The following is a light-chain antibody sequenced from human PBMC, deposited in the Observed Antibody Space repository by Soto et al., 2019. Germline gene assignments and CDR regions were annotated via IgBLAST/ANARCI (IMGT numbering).Light chain of an antibody. Sequence: DIVLTQSPATLSLSPGERATLSCRASQSVGSYLAWYQHKPGQAPRLLIYDASNRATGIPARFSGSGSGTDFTLTIGSLEPEAFAVYYCQQRTNRLLTFGGGTKVEI. V-gene: IGKV3-11*01. CDR2: DAS. CDR1: QSVGSY. CDR3: QQRTNRLLT. J-gene: IGKJ4*01.